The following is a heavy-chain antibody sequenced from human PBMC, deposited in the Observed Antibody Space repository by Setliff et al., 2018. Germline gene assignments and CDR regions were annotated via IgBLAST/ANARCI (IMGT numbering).Heavy chain of an antibody. V-gene: IGHV4-59*08. Sequence: SETLSLTCIVSSGSISGYYWSWIRQPAGKGLEWIGYIFYSGSTNYNPSLKSRVTISVDTSKNQFSLNLNSVTAAYTAVYYCARHLYLGEFNIWGQGTMVTVSS. D-gene: IGHD2-8*01. J-gene: IGHJ3*02. CDR3: ARHLYLGEFNI. CDR2: IFYSGST. CDR1: SGSISGYY.